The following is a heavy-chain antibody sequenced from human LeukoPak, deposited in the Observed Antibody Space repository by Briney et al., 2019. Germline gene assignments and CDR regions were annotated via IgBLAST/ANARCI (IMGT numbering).Heavy chain of an antibody. D-gene: IGHD1-26*01. CDR1: GFTFSSYY. CDR3: ARGGSI. Sequence: GGSLRLSCAASGFTFSSYYMNWVRQAPGKGLEWVANMNQDGSEKYYVDSVRGRFTISRDNAKNSLYLQMSSLRVEDTAVYYCARGGSIGGQGTLVSVSS. J-gene: IGHJ4*02. CDR2: MNQDGSEK. V-gene: IGHV3-7*01.